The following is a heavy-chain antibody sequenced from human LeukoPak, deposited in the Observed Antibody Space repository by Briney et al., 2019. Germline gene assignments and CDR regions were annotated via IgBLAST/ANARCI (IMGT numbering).Heavy chain of an antibody. CDR2: IYPGDSDT. CDR3: ARVGYSTSWFSPFFDY. V-gene: IGHV5-51*01. J-gene: IGHJ4*02. CDR1: GYSFTSYW. Sequence: GESLKISCKGSGYSFTSYWIGWVRQMPGKGLEWMEIIYPGDSDTRYSPSFQGQVTISADKSISTAYLQWSSLKASDTAMYYCARVGYSTSWFSPFFDYWGQGTLVTVSS. D-gene: IGHD6-13*01.